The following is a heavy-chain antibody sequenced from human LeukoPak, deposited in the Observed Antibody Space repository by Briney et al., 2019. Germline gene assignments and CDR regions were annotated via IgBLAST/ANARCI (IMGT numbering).Heavy chain of an antibody. V-gene: IGHV3-23*01. CDR3: AKDLAPAAY. Sequence: GGSLRLSCAASGFTFSSYAMTWIRQAPEKGLEWVSALTGSGGSTYYADSVKGRFTISRDNSKKTLFLQMNSLRAEDTAVYYCAKDLAPAAYWGQGTLVTVSS. CDR2: LTGSGGST. CDR1: GFTFSSYA. D-gene: IGHD2-2*01. J-gene: IGHJ4*02.